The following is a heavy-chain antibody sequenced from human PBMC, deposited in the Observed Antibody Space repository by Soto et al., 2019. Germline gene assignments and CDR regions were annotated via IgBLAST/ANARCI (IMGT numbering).Heavy chain of an antibody. CDR2: IKQDGSEK. D-gene: IGHD4-17*01. J-gene: IGHJ4*02. CDR3: ARVDFSSWYTVRQMTTVTTRPGDYFDY. CDR1: GFTFSSYW. V-gene: IGHV3-7*01. Sequence: GGSLRLSCAASGFTFSSYWMSWVSQAPGKGLEWVANIKQDGSEKYYVDSVKGRFTISRDNAKNSLYLQMNSLRAEDTAVYYCARVDFSSWYTVRQMTTVTTRPGDYFDYWGQGTLVTVSS.